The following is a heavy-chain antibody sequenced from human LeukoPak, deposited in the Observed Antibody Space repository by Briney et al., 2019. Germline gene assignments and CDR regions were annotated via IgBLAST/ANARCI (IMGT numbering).Heavy chain of an antibody. CDR2: ISSDGYRT. V-gene: IGHV3-30*04. Sequence: PGGSLRLSCIASGFTFSNYAMHWVRQAPDKGLQWVAVISSDGYRTDYPDSVRGRFTISRDNFKNTVDLQMISVTAEDTAMYFCAKGLGTGSVLARPLHYWGQGTLVTVSS. D-gene: IGHD3-10*01. CDR3: AKGLGTGSVLARPLHY. J-gene: IGHJ4*02. CDR1: GFTFSNYA.